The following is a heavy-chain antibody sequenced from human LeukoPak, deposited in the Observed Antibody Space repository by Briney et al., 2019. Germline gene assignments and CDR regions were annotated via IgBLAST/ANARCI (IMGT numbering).Heavy chain of an antibody. CDR2: IYYSGST. J-gene: IGHJ4*02. CDR1: GRSISSYY. D-gene: IGHD6-13*01. Sequence: PAETLSLTCTETGRSISSYYWSSIRQAPGKGTCWIGDIYYSGSTNYNPSLKSRVAISVETSKNQVSLKLSSVTAADTAVYYCARHTDIAPLSSWKYWGQGTLVTGST. V-gene: IGHV4-59*08. CDR3: ARHTDIAPLSSWKY.